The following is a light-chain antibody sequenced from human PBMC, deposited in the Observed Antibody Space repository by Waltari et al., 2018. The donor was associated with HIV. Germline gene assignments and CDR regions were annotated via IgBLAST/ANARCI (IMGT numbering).Light chain of an antibody. J-gene: IGLJ3*02. CDR1: SSYVGGFNF. Sequence: QSALTQPRSVSGSPGQSVTIPCTGTSSYVGGFNFVSWYQQHPGKAPKLMIYDVTKRPSGVPDRISGSKSGNTASLTISGLQAEDEADYHCCSYAGSYAWVFGGGTKLTVL. V-gene: IGLV2-11*01. CDR3: CSYAGSYAWV. CDR2: DVT.